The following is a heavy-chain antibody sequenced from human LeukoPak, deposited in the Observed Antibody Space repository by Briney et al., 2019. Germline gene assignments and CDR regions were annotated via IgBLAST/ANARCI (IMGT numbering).Heavy chain of an antibody. D-gene: IGHD2-2*01. Sequence: SQTLSLTCTVSGGSISSGDYYWSWIRQPPGKGLEWIGYIYYSGSTYYNPSLKSRVTISVDTSKNQFSLKLSSETAADTAVYYCAREALTYCSSTSCYGNWFDPWGQGTLVTVSS. CDR3: AREALTYCSSTSCYGNWFDP. J-gene: IGHJ5*02. V-gene: IGHV4-30-4*08. CDR1: GGSISSGDYY. CDR2: IYYSGST.